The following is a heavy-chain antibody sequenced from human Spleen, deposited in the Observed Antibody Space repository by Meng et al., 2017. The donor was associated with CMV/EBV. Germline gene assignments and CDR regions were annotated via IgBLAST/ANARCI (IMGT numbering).Heavy chain of an antibody. CDR3: ARGAAAQGDYYGMDV. Sequence: GESLEIYCAASGFTFSSYDMHWVRQAPGKGLEWVAVISYDGSNKYYADSVKGRFTISRDNSKNTPYLQMNSLRAEDTAVYYCARGAAAQGDYYGMDVWGQGTTVTVSS. CDR2: ISYDGSNK. V-gene: IGHV3-30*19. D-gene: IGHD6-13*01. CDR1: GFTFSSYD. J-gene: IGHJ6*02.